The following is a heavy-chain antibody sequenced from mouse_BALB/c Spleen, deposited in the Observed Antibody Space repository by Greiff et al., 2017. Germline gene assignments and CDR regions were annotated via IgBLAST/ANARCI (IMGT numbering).Heavy chain of an antibody. Sequence: VQLQQSGAELAKPGASVKMSCKASGYTFTSYWMHWVKQRPGQGLEWIGYINPSTGYTEYNQKFKDKATLTADKSSSTAYMQLSSLTSEDSAVYYCARVSTMNYAMDYWGQGTSVTVSS. CDR1: GYTFTSYW. CDR2: INPSTGYT. D-gene: IGHD2-4*01. J-gene: IGHJ4*01. CDR3: ARVSTMNYAMDY. V-gene: IGHV1-7*01.